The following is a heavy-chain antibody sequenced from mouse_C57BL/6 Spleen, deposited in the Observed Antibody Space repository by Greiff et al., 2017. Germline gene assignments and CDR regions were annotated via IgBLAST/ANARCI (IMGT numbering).Heavy chain of an antibody. V-gene: IGHV1-7*01. CDR1: GYTFTSYW. CDR3: ARHYYGRSYVGYAMDY. D-gene: IGHD1-1*01. Sequence: QVQLKESGAELAKPGASVKLSCKASGYTFTSYWMHWVKQRPGQGLEWIGYIHPSSGYTKYNQKFKDKATLTAAKSSSTAYMQLSILTYEDSAVYYCARHYYGRSYVGYAMDYWGQGTSVTVSS. CDR2: IHPSSGYT. J-gene: IGHJ4*01.